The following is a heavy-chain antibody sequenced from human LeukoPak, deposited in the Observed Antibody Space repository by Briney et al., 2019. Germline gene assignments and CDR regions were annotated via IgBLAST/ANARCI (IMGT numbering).Heavy chain of an antibody. CDR1: GFTFSNYG. V-gene: IGHV3-23*01. J-gene: IGHJ4*02. CDR3: ATDRPPDRGWTLDF. CDR2: FDSGGDR. Sequence: GGSLRLSCEASGFTFSNYGMSWLRQAEGKGLEWGSRFDSGGDRYYVDSVKGRFTISRANSKNTLYLQLNSLRAEDTAVYYCATDRPPDRGWTLDFWGQGTLVTVSS. D-gene: IGHD6-19*01.